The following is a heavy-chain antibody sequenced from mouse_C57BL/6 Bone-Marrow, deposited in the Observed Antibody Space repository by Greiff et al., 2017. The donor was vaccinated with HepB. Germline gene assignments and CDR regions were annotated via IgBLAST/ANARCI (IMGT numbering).Heavy chain of an antibody. CDR3: ARANYGSIYLYYAMDY. CDR2: ISDGGSYT. V-gene: IGHV5-4*03. Sequence: EVMLVESGGGLVKPGGSLKLSCAASGFTFSSYAMSWVRQTPEKRLEWVATISDGGSYTYYPDNVKGRFTISRDNAKNNLYLQMSHLKSEDTAMYYCARANYGSIYLYYAMDYWGQGTSVTVSS. CDR1: GFTFSSYA. J-gene: IGHJ4*01. D-gene: IGHD1-1*01.